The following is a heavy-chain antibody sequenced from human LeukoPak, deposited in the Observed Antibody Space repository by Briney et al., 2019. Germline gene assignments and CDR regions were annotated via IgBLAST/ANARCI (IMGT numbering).Heavy chain of an antibody. D-gene: IGHD1-26*01. J-gene: IGHJ3*02. V-gene: IGHV3-74*01. CDR1: GFTFSSYW. Sequence: PGGSLRLSCAASGFTFSSYWMHWVRQAPGKGLVWVSRINSDGSSTSYADSVKGRFTISRDNAKNSLYLQMNSLRAEDMALYYCAKDIIRYSGGLRGAFDIWGQGTMVTVSS. CDR3: AKDIIRYSGGLRGAFDI. CDR2: INSDGSST.